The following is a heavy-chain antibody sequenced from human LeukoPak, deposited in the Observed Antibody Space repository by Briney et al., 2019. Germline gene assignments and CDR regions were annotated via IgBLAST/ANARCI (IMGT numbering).Heavy chain of an antibody. J-gene: IGHJ4*02. D-gene: IGHD6-13*01. CDR3: AKYFLAAEGIFAGGNRGFDY. CDR1: GYTFSNYA. Sequence: GGSLRLSCATSGYTFSNYAMSWVRQVLGKGLEWVSAISASGVSTYYADSVKGRFTISRDNSKNALYLQVNSLRAEDTAVYYCAKYFLAAEGIFAGGNRGFDYWGQGTLVTVSS. CDR2: ISASGVST. V-gene: IGHV3-23*01.